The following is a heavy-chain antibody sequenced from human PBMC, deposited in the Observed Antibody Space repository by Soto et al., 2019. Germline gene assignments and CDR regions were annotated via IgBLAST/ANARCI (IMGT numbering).Heavy chain of an antibody. CDR1: GGSISSGGYY. CDR2: IYYSGST. Sequence: PSETLSLTCTVSGGSISSGGYYWSWIRQHPGKGLEWIGYIYYSGSTYYNPSPKSRVTISVDTSKNQFSLKLSSVTAADTAVYYCAGNYGGNSREYFQHWGQGTLVTVSS. J-gene: IGHJ1*01. CDR3: AGNYGGNSREYFQH. D-gene: IGHD4-17*01. V-gene: IGHV4-31*03.